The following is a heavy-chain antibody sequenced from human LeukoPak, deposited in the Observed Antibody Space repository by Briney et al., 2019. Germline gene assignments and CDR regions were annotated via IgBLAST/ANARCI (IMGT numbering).Heavy chain of an antibody. V-gene: IGHV1-69*05. J-gene: IGHJ4*02. D-gene: IGHD2-21*02. CDR1: GGTFSSYA. CDR2: IIPIFGTA. Sequence: SVKVSCKASGGTFSSYAISWVRQAPGQGREWMGGIIPIFGTANYAQKFQGRVTITTDESTSTAYMELSSLRSEDTAVYYCARGLAYCGGDCYSPFDYWGQGTLVTVSS. CDR3: ARGLAYCGGDCYSPFDY.